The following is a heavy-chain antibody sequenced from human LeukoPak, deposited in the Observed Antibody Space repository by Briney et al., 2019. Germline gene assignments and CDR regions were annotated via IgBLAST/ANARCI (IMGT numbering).Heavy chain of an antibody. J-gene: IGHJ3*02. D-gene: IGHD1-26*01. CDR2: IWYDGSNK. CDR1: GFTFSSYV. CDR3: ARELGRVGAFDI. Sequence: GGSLRLSCSVSGFTFSSYVMHWVRQAPGKELEWVAVIWYDGSNKYYADSVKGRFIISRDNSKNTLYLQMNSLRAEDTAVYYCARELGRVGAFDIWGQGTMVTVSS. V-gene: IGHV3-33*08.